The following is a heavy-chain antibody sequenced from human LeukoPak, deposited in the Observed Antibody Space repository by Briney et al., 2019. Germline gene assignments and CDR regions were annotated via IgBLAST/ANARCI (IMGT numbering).Heavy chain of an antibody. CDR1: GGSLSGYY. V-gene: IGHV4-34*01. Sequence: SETLSLTCAVYGGSLSGYYWSWIRQPPGKGLEWIGEINHSGSTNYNPSLKSRVTISVDTSKNQFSLKLSSVTAADTAVYYCARRIARPRGYFQHWGQGTLVTVSS. CDR3: ARRIARPRGYFQH. D-gene: IGHD2-15*01. J-gene: IGHJ1*01. CDR2: INHSGST.